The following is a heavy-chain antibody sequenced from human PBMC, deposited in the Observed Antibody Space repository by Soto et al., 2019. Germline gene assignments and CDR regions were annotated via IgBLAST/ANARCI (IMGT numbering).Heavy chain of an antibody. J-gene: IGHJ4*02. V-gene: IGHV3-23*01. CDR2: ISGSGGST. CDR1: GFTFSSYA. CDR3: AKALIRGVIITNFDY. Sequence: GGSLRLSCAASGFTFSSYAMSWVRQAPGKGLEWVSAISGSGGSTYYADSVKGRFTVSRDNSKNTLYLQMNSLRAEDTAVYYCAKALIRGVIITNFDYWGQGTLVTVSS. D-gene: IGHD3-10*01.